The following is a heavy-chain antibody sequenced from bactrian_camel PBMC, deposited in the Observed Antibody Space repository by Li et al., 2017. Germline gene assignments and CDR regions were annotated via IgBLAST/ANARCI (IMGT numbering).Heavy chain of an antibody. Sequence: VQLVESGGGLVQPGGSLRLSCAASGFIFSGDVMSWVRQAPGKEREGVAAIDTGDGSTYYLNSVEGRFTISHDNAKNTLYLQMSSLKPDDTAMYYCAARDYLCNWEPERYSYWGQGTQVTVS. CDR1: GFIFSGDV. CDR2: IDTGDGST. V-gene: IGHV3S31*01. D-gene: IGHD8*01. J-gene: IGHJ4*01. CDR3: AARDYLCNWEPERYSY.